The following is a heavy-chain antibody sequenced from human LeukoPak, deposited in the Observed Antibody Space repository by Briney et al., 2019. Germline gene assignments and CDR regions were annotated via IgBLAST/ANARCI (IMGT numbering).Heavy chain of an antibody. CDR2: IKQDGSEK. J-gene: IGHJ6*03. D-gene: IGHD3-10*01. V-gene: IGHV3-7*01. Sequence: PGGSLRLSCAASGFTFSSYWMSWVRQAPGKGLEWVANIKQDGSEKYYVDSVKGRFTISRVNAKNSLYLQMNSLRAEDTAVYYCARVRMVRGLIYYYMDVWGKGTTVTVSS. CDR3: ARVRMVRGLIYYYMDV. CDR1: GFTFSSYW.